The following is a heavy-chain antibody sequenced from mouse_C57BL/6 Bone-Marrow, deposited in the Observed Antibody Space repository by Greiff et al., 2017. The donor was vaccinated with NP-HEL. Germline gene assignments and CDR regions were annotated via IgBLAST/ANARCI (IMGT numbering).Heavy chain of an antibody. Sequence: QVQLQQPGAELVMPGASVKLSCKASGYTFTSYWMPWVKQRPGQGLEWIGEIDPSDSYTNYNQKFKGKSTLTVDKSSSTAYMQLSSLTSEDSAVYYCARDYDYPYYAMDYWGQGTSVTVSS. J-gene: IGHJ4*01. CDR3: ARDYDYPYYAMDY. D-gene: IGHD2-4*01. CDR1: GYTFTSYW. V-gene: IGHV1-69*01. CDR2: IDPSDSYT.